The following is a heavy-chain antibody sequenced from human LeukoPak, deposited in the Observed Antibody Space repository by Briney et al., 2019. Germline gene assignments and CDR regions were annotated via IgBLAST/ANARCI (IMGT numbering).Heavy chain of an antibody. J-gene: IGHJ3*02. CDR2: VSSSGTT. Sequence: SQTLSLTCTVSGGSISRDGHYWSWIRQYPGKGLESIGSVSSSGTTTYNPSLKSRVTISLDTSQNQFSPNLRSLTAADTAVYYCAREMVRDAFDIWGQGTMVTVSS. CDR3: AREMVRDAFDI. D-gene: IGHD2-8*01. V-gene: IGHV4-31*03. CDR1: GGSISRDGHY.